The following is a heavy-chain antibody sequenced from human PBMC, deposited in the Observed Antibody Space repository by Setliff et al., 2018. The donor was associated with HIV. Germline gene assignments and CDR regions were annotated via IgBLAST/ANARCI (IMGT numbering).Heavy chain of an antibody. J-gene: IGHJ4*02. Sequence: GGSLRLSCAASGFTFSNYGMHWVRQAPGKGLEWVAVIWSDGSKYYADSVKGRFTISRDISKNTLYLQIDSLRAEDTAVYYCARDRGYDLDYFDYWGQGTLVTVSS. CDR3: ARDRGYDLDYFDY. CDR1: GFTFSNYG. D-gene: IGHD5-12*01. CDR2: IWSDGSK. V-gene: IGHV3-33*08.